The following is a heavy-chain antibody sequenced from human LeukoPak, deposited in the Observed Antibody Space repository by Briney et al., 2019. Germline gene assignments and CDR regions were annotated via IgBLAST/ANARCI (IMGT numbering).Heavy chain of an antibody. V-gene: IGHV4-59*08. Sequence: PSETLSLTCTVSGDSISYYYWSWIWQPPGKGLEWIGYIYYSGSTNYNPSLKSRVTISVDTSKNQFSLKLSSVTAADTAVYYCARQDRGSSGHVDYWRQGSLVTVSS. CDR2: IYYSGST. CDR1: GDSISYYY. D-gene: IGHD1-26*01. CDR3: ARQDRGSSGHVDY. J-gene: IGHJ4*02.